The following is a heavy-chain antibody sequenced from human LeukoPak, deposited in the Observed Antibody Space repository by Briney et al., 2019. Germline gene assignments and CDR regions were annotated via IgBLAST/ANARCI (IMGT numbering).Heavy chain of an antibody. CDR1: GGSISSYY. D-gene: IGHD2-15*01. CDR3: ARCYCSGGSCTPPGDYYYMDV. CDR2: IYYSGST. J-gene: IGHJ6*03. Sequence: PSETLSLTCTVSGGSISSYYWSWIRQPPGKGLEWIGYIYYSGSTNYNPSLKSRVTISVDTSKNQFSLKLSSVTAADTAVYYCARCYCSGGSCTPPGDYYYMDVWGKGTTVTVSS. V-gene: IGHV4-59*01.